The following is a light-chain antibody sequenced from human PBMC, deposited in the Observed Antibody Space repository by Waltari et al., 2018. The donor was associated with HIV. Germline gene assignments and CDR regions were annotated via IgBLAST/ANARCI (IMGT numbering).Light chain of an antibody. CDR3: QQRSDWPRLT. Sequence: EIVLTQSPATLSLSLGARATLSCRASQSVSSFLAWFQQKPGQAPRLLISDVSTRATGIPARFSGSGSGTDFTLTISSLEPEDFAVYYCQQRSDWPRLTFGGGTKVEIK. CDR2: DVS. CDR1: QSVSSF. J-gene: IGKJ4*01. V-gene: IGKV3-11*01.